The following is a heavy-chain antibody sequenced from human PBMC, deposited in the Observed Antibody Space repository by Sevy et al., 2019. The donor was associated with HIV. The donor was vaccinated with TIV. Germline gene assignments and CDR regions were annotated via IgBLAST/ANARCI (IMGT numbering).Heavy chain of an antibody. CDR3: ARAYSSGWYDY. V-gene: IGHV3-13*01. Sequence: GGSLRLSCAASGFTFSSYDMHWVRQATGKGLEWVSAIGTAGDTYYPGSVKGRFTISRENAKNSCHLQMNSLRVGDTAVVYCARAYSSGWYDYWGQGTLVTVSS. J-gene: IGHJ4*02. CDR1: GFTFSSYD. CDR2: IGTAGDT. D-gene: IGHD6-19*01.